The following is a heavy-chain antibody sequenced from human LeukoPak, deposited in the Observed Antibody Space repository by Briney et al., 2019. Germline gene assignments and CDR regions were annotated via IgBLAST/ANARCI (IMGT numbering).Heavy chain of an antibody. V-gene: IGHV4-34*01. J-gene: IGHJ4*02. CDR3: ARGSYDSSGYYFFDY. D-gene: IGHD3-22*01. Sequence: SETLSLTCAVYGXSFSGYYWSWIRQPPGKGLEWIGEINHSGSTNYNPSLKSRVSISVDTSKNQFSLKLSSVTAADTAVCYCARGSYDSSGYYFFDYWGQGTLVTVSS. CDR2: INHSGST. CDR1: GXSFSGYY.